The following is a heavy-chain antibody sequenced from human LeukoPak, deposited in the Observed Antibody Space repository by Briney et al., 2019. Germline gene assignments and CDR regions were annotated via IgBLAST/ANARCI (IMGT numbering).Heavy chain of an antibody. D-gene: IGHD6-13*01. Sequence: GRSLRLSCAASGFTFSSYGMHWVRQAPGKGLKWVAVISYDGSNKYYADSVTGRFTISRDNSKNTLYLQMNSLRAEDTAVYYCAKDRAAAGMGYFDYWGQGTLVTVSS. V-gene: IGHV3-30*18. CDR1: GFTFSSYG. CDR2: ISYDGSNK. CDR3: AKDRAAAGMGYFDY. J-gene: IGHJ4*02.